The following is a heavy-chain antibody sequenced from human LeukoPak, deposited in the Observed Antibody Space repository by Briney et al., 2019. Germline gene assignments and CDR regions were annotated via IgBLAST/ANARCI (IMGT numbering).Heavy chain of an antibody. J-gene: IGHJ4*02. CDR1: GFTFSSYA. CDR2: ISSSNIRT. CDR3: ARDLREFSNPYYFDY. D-gene: IGHD4-11*01. V-gene: IGHV3-21*05. Sequence: SGGSLRLSCAASGFTFSSYAMNWVRQAPGKGLEWISYISSSNIRTYYADSVKGRFTISRDNAKNSLYLQMNSLRADDTAVYYCARDLREFSNPYYFDYWGQGTLVTVSS.